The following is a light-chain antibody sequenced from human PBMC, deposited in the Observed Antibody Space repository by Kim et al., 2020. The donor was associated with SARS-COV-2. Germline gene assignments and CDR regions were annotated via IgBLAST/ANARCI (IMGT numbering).Light chain of an antibody. CDR2: DVS. J-gene: IGLJ2*01. CDR1: RSDVGGYNY. Sequence: GQSITISCTGTRSDVGGYNYVSWYQQHPGKAPKLMIYDVSNRPSGVSNRFSGSKSGNTASLTISGLQAEDEADYYCSSYTSSSLVVFGGGTQLTVL. CDR3: SSYTSSSLVV. V-gene: IGLV2-14*03.